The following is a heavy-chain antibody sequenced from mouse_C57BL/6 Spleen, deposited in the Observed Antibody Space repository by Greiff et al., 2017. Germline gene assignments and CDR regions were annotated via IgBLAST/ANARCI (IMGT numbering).Heavy chain of an antibody. CDR1: GFTFSDYG. CDR2: ISSGSSTI. J-gene: IGHJ3*01. V-gene: IGHV5-17*01. Sequence: EVMLVESGGGLVKPGGSLKLSCAASGFTFSDYGMHWVRQAPEKGLEWVAYISSGSSTIYYADTVKGRFTISRDNAKNTLFLQITSLRSEDTAMYYCARDGSSSPFAYWGQGTLVTVSA. D-gene: IGHD1-1*01. CDR3: ARDGSSSPFAY.